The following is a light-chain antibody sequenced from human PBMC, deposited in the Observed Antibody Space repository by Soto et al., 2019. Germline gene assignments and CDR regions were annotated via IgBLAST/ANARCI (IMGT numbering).Light chain of an antibody. V-gene: IGKV1-39*01. CDR3: QQSYTTPWT. J-gene: IGKJ1*01. Sequence: DIQMTQSPSSLSASVGDRVTITCRASQSISSYLNWYQQKPGKAPKLLIYAASSLQSGVPSRLSGSGSGTDFTLTVSSLQPEDFATYSCQQSYTTPWTFGQGTKVEI. CDR1: QSISSY. CDR2: AAS.